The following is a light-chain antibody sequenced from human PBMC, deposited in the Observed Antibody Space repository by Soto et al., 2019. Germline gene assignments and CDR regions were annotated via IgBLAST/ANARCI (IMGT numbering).Light chain of an antibody. V-gene: IGLV2-14*01. CDR2: EVS. Sequence: QSALTQPASVSGSPGQSITISCTGTSRDVGGYKYVSWYQQHPGKAPKLIIYEVSNRPSGVSNRFSGSKSGNTASLTISGLQAEDEADSYCTSYRGSSTLVFGGETKLTVL. CDR1: SRDVGGYKY. CDR3: TSYRGSSTLV. J-gene: IGLJ2*01.